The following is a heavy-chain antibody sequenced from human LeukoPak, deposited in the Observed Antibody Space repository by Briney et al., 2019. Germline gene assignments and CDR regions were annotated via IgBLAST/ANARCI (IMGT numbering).Heavy chain of an antibody. D-gene: IGHD2-15*01. CDR1: GFTFSSYE. J-gene: IGHJ4*02. Sequence: GGSLRLSCAASGFTFSSYEMNWVRQAPGKGLEWVSYISSSGSTIYYAASVKGRFTICRDTAKNSLYLQMNSLRAEDTAVYYCATRMRYGYCSGGSCSGDDYWGQGTLVTVSS. CDR3: ATRMRYGYCSGGSCSGDDY. CDR2: ISSSGSTI. V-gene: IGHV3-48*03.